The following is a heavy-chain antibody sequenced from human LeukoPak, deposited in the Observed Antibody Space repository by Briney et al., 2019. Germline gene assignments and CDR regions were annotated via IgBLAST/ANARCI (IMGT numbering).Heavy chain of an antibody. CDR2: IYYSGNT. V-gene: IGHV4-39*01. J-gene: IGHJ4*02. CDR1: GVSISSSNSY. Sequence: SETLSLTCTVSGVSISSSNSYWGWIRQPPGKGLEWIGSIYYSGNTYYNASLKSQVSVSIDTSKNQFSLRLTSVTAADTAVYYCARQTGSGLFILPGGQGTLVTVSS. D-gene: IGHD3/OR15-3a*01. CDR3: ARQTGSGLFILP.